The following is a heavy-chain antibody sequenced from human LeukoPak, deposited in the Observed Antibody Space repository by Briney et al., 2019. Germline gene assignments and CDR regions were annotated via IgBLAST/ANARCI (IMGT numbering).Heavy chain of an antibody. V-gene: IGHV4-4*07. D-gene: IGHD3-22*01. J-gene: IGHJ3*02. CDR3: ARDPNTYYYDSSGYYGNAFDI. CDR1: GGSISSYY. Sequence: SETLSLTCTVSGGSISSYYWSWIRQPAGKGLEWIGRIYTSGSTSYNPSLKSRVTMSVDTSKNQFSLKLSSVTAADTAVYYCARDPNTYYYDSSGYYGNAFDIWGQGTMVTVSS. CDR2: IYTSGST.